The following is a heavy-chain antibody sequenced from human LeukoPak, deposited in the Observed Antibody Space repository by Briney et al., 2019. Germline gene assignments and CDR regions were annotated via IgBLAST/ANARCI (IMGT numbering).Heavy chain of an antibody. CDR1: GFTFSSYD. V-gene: IGHV3-30*02. CDR3: AKLYLELRYFDWLPRVDAFDI. Sequence: GGSLRLSCAASGFTFSSYDMHWVRQAPGKGLEWVAFIRYDGSNKYYADSVKGRFTISRDNSKNTLYLQMNSLRAEDTAVYYCAKLYLELRYFDWLPRVDAFDIWGQGTMVTVSS. D-gene: IGHD3-9*01. CDR2: IRYDGSNK. J-gene: IGHJ3*02.